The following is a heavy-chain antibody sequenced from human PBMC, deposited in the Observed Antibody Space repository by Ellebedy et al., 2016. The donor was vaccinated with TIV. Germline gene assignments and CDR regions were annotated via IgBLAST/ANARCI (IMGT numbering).Heavy chain of an antibody. CDR1: GGSITSDY. CDR2: IHNSGST. J-gene: IGHJ4*02. D-gene: IGHD1-26*01. CDR3: ATDSWSAHRSDY. Sequence: MPSETLSLTCSVSGGSITSDYWSWIRQSPGKGLEWIGYIHNSGSTYYNPSLKSRVTMSIDTSKKEFSLKLTSVIAADTAVYFCATDSWSAHRSDYWGLGTQVTVSS. V-gene: IGHV4-59*12.